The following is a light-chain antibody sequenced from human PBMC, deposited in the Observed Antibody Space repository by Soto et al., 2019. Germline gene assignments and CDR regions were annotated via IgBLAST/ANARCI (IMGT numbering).Light chain of an antibody. CDR3: SSYTSSSTLYV. CDR2: DVS. J-gene: IGLJ1*01. Sequence: QSALTQPASVSGSPGQSITISCTGTSSDVGGYNYVSWYQQHPGKAPKLMIYDVSNRPSGVSNRFSGSKSGNTASLTISGPQAEEEADYYGSSYTSSSTLYVFATGTKVTV. CDR1: SSDVGGYNY. V-gene: IGLV2-14*01.